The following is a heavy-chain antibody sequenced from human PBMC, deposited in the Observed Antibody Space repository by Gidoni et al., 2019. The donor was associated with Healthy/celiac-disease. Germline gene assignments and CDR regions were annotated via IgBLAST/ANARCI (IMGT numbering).Heavy chain of an antibody. CDR2: INAYKGNT. V-gene: IGHV1-18*01. Sequence: GSAFTSSGISWVQRAPGKGLECRRWINAYKGNTNDAQKLHGRVTMTTDTSRSTAYMELRVLRSDGTAEYYGARDRPDEAFDIWGQGTMVTVSS. CDR3: ARDRPDEAFDI. CDR1: GSAFTSSG. J-gene: IGHJ3*02.